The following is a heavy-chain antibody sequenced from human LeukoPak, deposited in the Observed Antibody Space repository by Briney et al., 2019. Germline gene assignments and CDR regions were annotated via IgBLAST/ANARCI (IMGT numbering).Heavy chain of an antibody. D-gene: IGHD2-2*01. V-gene: IGHV1-18*01. CDR1: GYTFSNFG. CDR3: ARDGTSTDDY. CDR2: ISGNNDNP. Sequence: ASVTVSFKASGYTFSNFGINWVRQAPGQGLEWMGWISGNNDNPNYGQKFQGRFTVTTDSSTNTAYMELRNLRFDDTAVYYCARDGTSTDDYWGQGTLVTVSS. J-gene: IGHJ4*02.